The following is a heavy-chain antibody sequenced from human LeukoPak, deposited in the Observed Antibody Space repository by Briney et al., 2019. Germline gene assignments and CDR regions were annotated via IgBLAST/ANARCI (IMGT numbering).Heavy chain of an antibody. CDR3: ARESSGSYYNWFDP. CDR1: GGSISSYY. V-gene: IGHV4-59*01. Sequence: NPSETLSLTCTVSGGSISSYYWSWIRQPPGKGLEWIGYIYYSGSTNYNPSLKSRVTISVDTSKNQFSLKLSSVTAADTAVYYCARESSGSYYNWFDPWGQRTLVTVSS. CDR2: IYYSGST. J-gene: IGHJ5*02. D-gene: IGHD3-10*01.